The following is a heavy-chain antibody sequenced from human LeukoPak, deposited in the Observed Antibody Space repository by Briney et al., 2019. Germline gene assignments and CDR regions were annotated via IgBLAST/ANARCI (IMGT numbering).Heavy chain of an antibody. V-gene: IGHV1-69*04. CDR1: GGTFSSYA. Sequence: SVKVSCKASGGTFSSYAISWVRQAPGQGLEWMGRIIPIFGIANYAQKFQGRVTITADKSTSTAYMELSSLRSEDTAVYYCARGGQQLVPGFDPWGRGTLVTVSS. D-gene: IGHD6-13*01. CDR3: ARGGQQLVPGFDP. CDR2: IIPIFGIA. J-gene: IGHJ5*02.